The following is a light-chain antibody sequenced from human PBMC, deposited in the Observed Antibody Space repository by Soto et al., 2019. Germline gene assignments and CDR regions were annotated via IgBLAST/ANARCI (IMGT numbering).Light chain of an antibody. J-gene: IGLJ1*01. CDR2: EVT. CDR3: SSHTSGSTRV. V-gene: IGLV2-14*01. CDR1: SSDVGGYDY. Sequence: QLVLTQPASVSGSPGQSIAISCTGTSSDVGGYDYVSSYQQQPDKAPKLMIYEVTKRPSGVSNRFSGSKSGNTASLTISGLQAEDEADYYCSSHTSGSTRVFGTGTKVTVL.